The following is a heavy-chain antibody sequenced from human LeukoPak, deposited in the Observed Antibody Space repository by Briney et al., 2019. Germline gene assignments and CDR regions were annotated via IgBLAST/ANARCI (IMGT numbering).Heavy chain of an antibody. D-gene: IGHD4-17*01. Sequence: GGSLRLSCAASGFTFSSYSMNWVRQAPGKGLEWGSYISSSSSTIYYADSVKGRFTISRDNAKNSLYLQMNSLRAEDTAVYYCARDLRVTTLHTFDYWGQGTLVTVSS. CDR3: ARDLRVTTLHTFDY. CDR1: GFTFSSYS. V-gene: IGHV3-48*01. J-gene: IGHJ4*02. CDR2: ISSSSSTI.